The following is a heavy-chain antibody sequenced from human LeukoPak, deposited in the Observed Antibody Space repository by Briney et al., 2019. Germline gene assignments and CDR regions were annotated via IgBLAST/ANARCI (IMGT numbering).Heavy chain of an antibody. CDR2: ISGSGGST. J-gene: IGHJ4*02. Sequence: GGSLRLSCAASGFTFSSYAMSWVRQAPGKGLEWVSAISGSGGSTYYADSVKGRFTISRDNSKNTLYLQMNSLRAEDTAVYYCANGKRIHDIASLDYWGQGTLVTVSS. CDR3: ANGKRIHDIASLDY. D-gene: IGHD3-3*02. V-gene: IGHV3-23*01. CDR1: GFTFSSYA.